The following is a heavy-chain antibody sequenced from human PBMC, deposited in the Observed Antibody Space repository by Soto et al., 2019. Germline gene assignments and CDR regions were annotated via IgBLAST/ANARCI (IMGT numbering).Heavy chain of an antibody. V-gene: IGHV4-31*03. D-gene: IGHD5-12*01. CDR1: GGSISSGGYY. CDR2: MYDSGST. CDR3: ARGGSGVSGIDS. J-gene: IGHJ4*02. Sequence: SGTLSLTCTVSGGSISSGGYYWSWIRQHPGKGLEWIGYMYDSGSTYYNPVLTSRVTISVDRSKNQFSVKLSSVTAAGTAMYYWARGGSGVSGIDSWGQ.